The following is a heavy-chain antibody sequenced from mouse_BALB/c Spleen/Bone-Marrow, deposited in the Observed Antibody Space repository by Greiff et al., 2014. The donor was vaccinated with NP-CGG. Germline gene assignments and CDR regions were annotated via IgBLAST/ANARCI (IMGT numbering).Heavy chain of an antibody. CDR3: ARGATALDY. J-gene: IGHJ2*01. D-gene: IGHD1-2*01. Sequence: QVQLQQSGSVLVRPGASVKLSCKASGYTFTSSWMHWAKQRTGQGLEWIGEIHPNSGNTNYNEKFKGKATLTVDTSSSTAYVDLSSLTSEDSAVYYCARGATALDYWGQGTTLTVSS. CDR2: IHPNSGNT. CDR1: GYTFTSSW. V-gene: IGHV1S130*01.